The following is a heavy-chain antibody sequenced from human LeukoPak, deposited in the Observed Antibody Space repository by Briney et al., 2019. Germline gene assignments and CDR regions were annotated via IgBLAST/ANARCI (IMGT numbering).Heavy chain of an antibody. J-gene: IGHJ4*02. CDR3: ARGYYDSSGYFYEYFDY. CDR1: GFTVSSNY. CDR2: IYSGGST. D-gene: IGHD3-22*01. V-gene: IGHV3-66*01. Sequence: GGSLRLSCAAPGFTVSSNYMSWVRQAPGKGLEWVSVIYSGGSTYYADSVKGRFTISRDNSKNTLYLQMNSLRAEDTAVYYCARGYYDSSGYFYEYFDYWGQGTLVTVSS.